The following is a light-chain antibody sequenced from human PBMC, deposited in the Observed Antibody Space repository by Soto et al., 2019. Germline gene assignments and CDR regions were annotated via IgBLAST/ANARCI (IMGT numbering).Light chain of an antibody. CDR1: QSVSPW. J-gene: IGKJ2*01. V-gene: IGKV1-5*01. CDR3: QQYSNFSPT. CDR2: DVS. Sequence: IQMTQTPSTLSASVGDRVTITCRASQSVSPWLAWYQQTPGKAPKLLIYDVSNLQFGIPSRFSGSGSETEFTLSSSGLQPDVFATYYCQQYSNFSPTFGQGTKLDI.